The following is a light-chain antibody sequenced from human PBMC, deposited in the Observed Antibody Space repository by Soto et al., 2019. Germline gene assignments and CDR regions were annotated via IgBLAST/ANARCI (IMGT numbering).Light chain of an antibody. Sequence: QSALTQPASVSGSPGQSITISCTGTSSDVGSYNLVSWYQQHPGKAPKLMIYEGSKRPSGVSNRFSGSKSGNTASLTISGLQAEDEDDYYCCSYAGSSTYVFGPGTKVTVL. V-gene: IGLV2-23*01. CDR1: SSDVGSYNL. CDR3: CSYAGSSTYV. J-gene: IGLJ1*01. CDR2: EGS.